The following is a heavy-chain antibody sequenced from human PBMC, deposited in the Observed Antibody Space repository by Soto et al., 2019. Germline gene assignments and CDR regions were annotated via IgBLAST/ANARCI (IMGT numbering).Heavy chain of an antibody. V-gene: IGHV3-23*01. CDR3: AKKVNSGSGSQYFDY. CDR2: FRAGGDDGTT. Sequence: GGSLRLSCVASGFTFSSYSMSWVRQAPGKGLEWVSGFRAGGDDGTTYYADSVKGRFAISRDNSKNTLFLQMNSLRAEDTAIYYCAKKVNSGSGSQYFDYFGQGTLVTVSS. D-gene: IGHD3-10*01. CDR1: GFTFSSYS. J-gene: IGHJ4*02.